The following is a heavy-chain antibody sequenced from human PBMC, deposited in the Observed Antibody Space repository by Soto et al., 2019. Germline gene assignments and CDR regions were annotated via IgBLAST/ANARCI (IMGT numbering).Heavy chain of an antibody. CDR3: ARDLPSISGRPGGWFDP. V-gene: IGHV3-7*01. D-gene: IGHD6-6*01. CDR2: IRQDGSEK. J-gene: IGHJ5*02. Sequence: EVQLVESGGGLVQPGGSLSLSCAASGFSFSRYWMSWVRQAPGKGLEWVANIRQDGSEKSYVDSVKGRFTISRDNAKNSLYLQMNSLSAEDTAVYFCARDLPSISGRPGGWFDPWGQGTLVAVSS. CDR1: GFSFSRYW.